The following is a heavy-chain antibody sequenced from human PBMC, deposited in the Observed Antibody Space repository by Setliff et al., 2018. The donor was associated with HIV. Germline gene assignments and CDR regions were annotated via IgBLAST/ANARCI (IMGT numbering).Heavy chain of an antibody. CDR2: IIPVVDAG. CDR3: AGGIEYRSNAYVAEYFDL. J-gene: IGHJ4*02. D-gene: IGHD6-6*01. V-gene: IGHV1-69*06. CDR1: GGTFSSYD. Sequence: SVKVSCKASGGTFSSYDISWVRQAPGQGLEWMGGIIPVVDAGTYAQSFQGRVTITADKSTSTINLELTGLRSDDTAVYYCAGGIEYRSNAYVAEYFDLWGQGTLVTVSS.